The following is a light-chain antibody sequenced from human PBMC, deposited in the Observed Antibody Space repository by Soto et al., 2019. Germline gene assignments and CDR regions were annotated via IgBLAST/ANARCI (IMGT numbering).Light chain of an antibody. V-gene: IGKV4-1*01. CDR3: QQYYSTPPYT. CDR1: QSVLYSSNNKNY. Sequence: DIVMTQSPDSLAVSLGERATINCKSSQSVLYSSNNKNYLAWYQQKPVQPPKLLIYWASTRESGVPDRFSGSGSGTDFTLTISSLQAEDVAVYYCQQYYSTPPYTFGHGTKLEIK. J-gene: IGKJ2*01. CDR2: WAS.